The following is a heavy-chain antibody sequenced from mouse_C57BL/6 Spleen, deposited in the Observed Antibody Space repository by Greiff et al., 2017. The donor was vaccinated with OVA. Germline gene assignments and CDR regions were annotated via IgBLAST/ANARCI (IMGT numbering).Heavy chain of an antibody. CDR1: GYTFTGYW. CDR2: ILPGSGST. J-gene: IGHJ3*01. D-gene: IGHD1-1*01. CDR3: ARFALYYYGSPFAY. Sequence: QVQLKQSGAELMKPGASVKLSCKATGYTFTGYWIEWVKQRPGHGLEWIGEILPGSGSTNYNEKFKGKATFTADTSSNTAYMQLSSLTTEDSAIYYCARFALYYYGSPFAYWGQGTLVTVSA. V-gene: IGHV1-9*01.